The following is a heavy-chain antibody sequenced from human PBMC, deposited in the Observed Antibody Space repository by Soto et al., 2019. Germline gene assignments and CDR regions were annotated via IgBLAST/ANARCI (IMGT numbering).Heavy chain of an antibody. CDR3: AKGRSYYYYYGVDV. Sequence: PGGSLRLSCAASGFTFSSYAMHWVRQAPGKGLEWVSGLSDSGGSTYYADSVKGRFTISRDNSKSTLYLQMNSLRAEDTALYYCAKGRSYYYYYGVDVWAKEPRSPSP. V-gene: IGHV3-23*01. CDR1: GFTFSSYA. CDR2: LSDSGGST. J-gene: IGHJ6*02.